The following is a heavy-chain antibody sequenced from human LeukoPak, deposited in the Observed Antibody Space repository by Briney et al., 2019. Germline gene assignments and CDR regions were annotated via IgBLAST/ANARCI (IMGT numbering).Heavy chain of an antibody. CDR2: IIPIFGTA. Sequence: SVKVSCKASGGTFSSYAISWVRQAPGQGLEWMGGIIPIFGTANYAQKFQGRVTIITDESTSTAYMELSSLRSEDTAVYYCARDRGIAAAAPRAFDIWGQGTMVTVSS. D-gene: IGHD6-13*01. V-gene: IGHV1-69*05. J-gene: IGHJ3*02. CDR1: GGTFSSYA. CDR3: ARDRGIAAAAPRAFDI.